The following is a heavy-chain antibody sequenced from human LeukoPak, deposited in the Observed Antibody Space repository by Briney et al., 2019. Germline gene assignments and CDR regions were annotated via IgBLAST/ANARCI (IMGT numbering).Heavy chain of an antibody. V-gene: IGHV4-34*01. CDR1: GWCFSGCY. CDR2: INHSGST. Sequence: PSETLSLTCAVYGWCFSGCYWSWIRQPPGKGLEWIGEINHSGSTNYNPSLKSRVTISVDTSKNQFSLKLSSVTAANTAVYYCARGYREAAAGTEPSFFDYWGQGTLVTVSS. CDR3: ARGYREAAAGTEPSFFDY. D-gene: IGHD6-13*01. J-gene: IGHJ4*02.